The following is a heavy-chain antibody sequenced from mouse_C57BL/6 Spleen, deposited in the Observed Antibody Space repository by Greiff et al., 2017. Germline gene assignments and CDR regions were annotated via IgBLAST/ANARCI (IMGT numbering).Heavy chain of an antibody. Sequence: LQESGPGLVKPSQSLSLTCSVTGYSITSGYYWNWIRQFPGNKLEWMGYISYDGSNNYNPSLKNRISITRDTSQNQFFLKLNSVTTEDTATYYCARVDWDEAYWGQGTLVTVSA. J-gene: IGHJ3*01. CDR2: ISYDGSN. CDR1: GYSITSGYY. CDR3: ARVDWDEAY. V-gene: IGHV3-6*01. D-gene: IGHD4-1*01.